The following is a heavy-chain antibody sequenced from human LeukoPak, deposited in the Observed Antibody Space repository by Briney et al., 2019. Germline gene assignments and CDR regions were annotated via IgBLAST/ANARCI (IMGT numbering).Heavy chain of an antibody. V-gene: IGHV4-59*11. J-gene: IGHJ4*02. D-gene: IGHD3-10*01. CDR1: GVSITSHF. CDR2: AYFNGIT. Sequence: PSATLSLTCTVSGVSITSHFWSWIRQSPGQGLEWIGYAYFNGITNYNPSLKSRVTISVDTSKNQFSLRLSSVTAAATAVYYCARDEGSPGALDHWGQGTLVTVSS. CDR3: ARDEGSPGALDH.